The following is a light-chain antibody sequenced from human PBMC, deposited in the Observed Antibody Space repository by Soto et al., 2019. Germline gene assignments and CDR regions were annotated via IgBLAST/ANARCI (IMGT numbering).Light chain of an antibody. J-gene: IGLJ1*01. CDR2: EVS. CDR1: SSDAGSYNR. Sequence: QSVLTQPPSGYGSPGRSVTISCTGTSSDAGSYNRVSWYQQPPGTAPKLMIYEVSNRPSGVPERFSGSKSGNTASLTISGLQAEDEADYYCSSYTSSSTFYVFGTGTKVTVL. V-gene: IGLV2-18*02. CDR3: SSYTSSSTFYV.